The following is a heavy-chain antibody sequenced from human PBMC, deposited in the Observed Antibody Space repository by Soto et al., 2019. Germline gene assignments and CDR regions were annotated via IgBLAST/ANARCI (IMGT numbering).Heavy chain of an antibody. V-gene: IGHV3-30-3*01. CDR1: GFTFSSYN. J-gene: IGHJ6*02. Sequence: QVQLVESGGGVVQPGRSLRLSCAASGFTFSSYNMHWVRQAPGKGLEWMVVISYDGINKYYADSVRGRFTISRDNSKDTLYLQMNSLRAEDTAVYYCARDLERRNDYHAMDVWGQGTTVTVS. CDR3: ARDLERRNDYHAMDV. CDR2: ISYDGINK. D-gene: IGHD1-1*01.